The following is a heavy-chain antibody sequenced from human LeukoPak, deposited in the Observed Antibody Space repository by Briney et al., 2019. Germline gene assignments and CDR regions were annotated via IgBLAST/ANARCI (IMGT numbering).Heavy chain of an antibody. Sequence: GGSLRLSCAASGFTFSSYAMSWVRQAPGKGLEWVSAISGSGGSTYYADSVKGRFTISRDNSKNTLYLQMNSLRAEDTAVYYCSKDHRYSSSWFDYWGQGTLVTVSS. D-gene: IGHD6-13*01. CDR3: SKDHRYSSSWFDY. V-gene: IGHV3-23*01. CDR2: ISGSGGST. CDR1: GFTFSSYA. J-gene: IGHJ4*02.